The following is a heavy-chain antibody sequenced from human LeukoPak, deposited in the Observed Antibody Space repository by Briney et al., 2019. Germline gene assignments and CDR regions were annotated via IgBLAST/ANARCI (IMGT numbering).Heavy chain of an antibody. CDR1: GFTFDDYA. V-gene: IGHV3-9*01. J-gene: IGHJ5*01. CDR2: VSWSSGSR. CDR3: AKDTGSYGARRPSYYFDS. D-gene: IGHD3-10*01. Sequence: PGGSLRLSCAAFGFTFDDYAMYWVRQVPGKGLEWVAGVSWSSGSRGYADSVRGRFTISRDNAKNSLYLQMNSLRPEDTALYYCAKDTGSYGARRPSYYFDSWGQGTLVTVSS.